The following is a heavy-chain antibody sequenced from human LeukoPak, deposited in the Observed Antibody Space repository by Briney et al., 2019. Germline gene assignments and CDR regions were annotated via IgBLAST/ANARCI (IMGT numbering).Heavy chain of an antibody. Sequence: ASVKVSCKASGYTFTGYYMHWVRQAPGQGLEWMGWINPNSGGTNYAQKFQGRVTMTRDTSISTAYMELSRLRSDDTAVYYCARVAQTSSPRAFDIWGQGTMVTVSS. D-gene: IGHD6-13*01. CDR1: GYTFTGYY. CDR3: ARVAQTSSPRAFDI. V-gene: IGHV1-2*02. J-gene: IGHJ3*02. CDR2: INPNSGGT.